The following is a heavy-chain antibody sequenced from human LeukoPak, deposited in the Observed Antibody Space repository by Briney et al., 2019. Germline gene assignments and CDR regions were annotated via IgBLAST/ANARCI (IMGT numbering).Heavy chain of an antibody. Sequence: GGSLRLSCAASGFTFSSYAMHWVRQAPAKGLEWMAVISYDGSNKYYADSVKGRFTISRDNSKNTLYLQMNSLRAEDTAVYYCATDLSFDIWGQGTMVTVSS. V-gene: IGHV3-30*04. D-gene: IGHD3-9*01. CDR2: ISYDGSNK. CDR3: ATDLSFDI. J-gene: IGHJ3*02. CDR1: GFTFSSYA.